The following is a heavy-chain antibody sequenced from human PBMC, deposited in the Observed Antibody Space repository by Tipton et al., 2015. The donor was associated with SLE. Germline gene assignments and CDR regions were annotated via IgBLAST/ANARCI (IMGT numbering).Heavy chain of an antibody. D-gene: IGHD3-22*01. CDR2: MYYSGSA. Sequence: TLSLTCNVSGGSISSSNYYWGWIRQPPGKGLEWIGSMYYSGSAYYNPSLKSRVTISADTSKNQFPRKLSSVTAADTAVYYCARHGYYYDSSGYRRDSDDFDYWGQGTLVTVSS. V-gene: IGHV4-39*06. CDR3: ARHGYYYDSSGYRRDSDDFDY. J-gene: IGHJ4*02. CDR1: GGSISSSNYY.